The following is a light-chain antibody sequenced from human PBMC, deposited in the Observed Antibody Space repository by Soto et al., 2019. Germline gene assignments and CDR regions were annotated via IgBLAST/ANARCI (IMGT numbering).Light chain of an antibody. CDR3: QQAHSFPLT. V-gene: IGKV1-12*01. CDR1: QAISSS. Sequence: DIPVTQSPSSVSASVGDRVTITCRASQAISSSLAWYQQTPGKAPKLLIHSASSLQGGVPSRFSGSGSGTDFTLTINSLQPEDFATYVCQQAHSFPLTFGQGTRLQ. CDR2: SAS. J-gene: IGKJ5*01.